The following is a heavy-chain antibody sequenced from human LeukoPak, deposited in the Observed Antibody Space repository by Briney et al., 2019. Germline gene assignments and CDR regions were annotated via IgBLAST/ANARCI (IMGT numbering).Heavy chain of an antibody. CDR2: IYYSGST. V-gene: IGHV4-59*08. Sequence: SETLSLTCTVSGGSISSYYWSWIRQPPGKGLEWIGYIYYSGSTNYNPSLKSRVTISVDTSKNQFSLKLSSVTAADTAAYYCARLLFETYYYDSSGYPYFDYWGQGTLVTVSS. CDR3: ARLLFETYYYDSSGYPYFDY. CDR1: GGSISSYY. J-gene: IGHJ4*02. D-gene: IGHD3-22*01.